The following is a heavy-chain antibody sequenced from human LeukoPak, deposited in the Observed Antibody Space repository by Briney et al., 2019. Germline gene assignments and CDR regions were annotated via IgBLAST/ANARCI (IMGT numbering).Heavy chain of an antibody. CDR1: GGSISSGSYY. CDR2: IYTSGST. CDR3: ARDPKWELLPYYYYYMDV. D-gene: IGHD1-26*01. Sequence: SETLSLTCTVSGGSISSGSYYWSWIRQPAGKGLEWIGRIYTSGSTNYNPSLKSRVTISVDTSKNQFSLKLSSVTAADTAVCYCARDPKWELLPYYYYYMDVWGKGTTVTVSS. V-gene: IGHV4-61*02. J-gene: IGHJ6*03.